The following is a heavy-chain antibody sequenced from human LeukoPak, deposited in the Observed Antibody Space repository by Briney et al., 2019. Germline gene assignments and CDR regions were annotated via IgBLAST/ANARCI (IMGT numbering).Heavy chain of an antibody. CDR1: GFTFTSYT. CDR2: IYYSGST. J-gene: IGHJ6*02. CDR3: ARVGSITSYEMDV. V-gene: IGHV4-59*01. D-gene: IGHD3-10*01. Sequence: PGGSLRLSCAASGFTFTSYTMSWVRQAPGKGLEWIGYIYYSGSTNYNPSLESRVTISVDTSKNQFSLKLSSVTAADTAVYFCARVGSITSYEMDVWGQGTTVTVSS.